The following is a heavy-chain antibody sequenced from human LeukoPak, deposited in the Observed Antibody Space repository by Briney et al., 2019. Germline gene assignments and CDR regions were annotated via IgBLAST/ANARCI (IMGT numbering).Heavy chain of an antibody. CDR1: RFTLRINA. CDR2: ISGSGYST. V-gene: IGHV3-23*01. J-gene: IGHJ4*02. Sequence: GGSLRLSCAASRFTLRINALSWVRQAPGKGLEWVSGISGSGYSTNYADSVKGRFTISRDNSKNTLYLQMNSLRAQDTGVYCCASLDMVAKICHYWGQGTLVTVSS. D-gene: IGHD5-12*01. CDR3: ASLDMVAKICHY.